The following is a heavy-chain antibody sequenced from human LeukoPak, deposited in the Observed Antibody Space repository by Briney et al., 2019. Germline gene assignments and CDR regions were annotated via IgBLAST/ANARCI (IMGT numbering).Heavy chain of an antibody. CDR3: ATTYGYCSGGSCRNYYYYGMDV. J-gene: IGHJ6*02. V-gene: IGHV1-69*04. CDR1: GGTFSSYA. CDR2: IIPSLGIA. Sequence: SVKVSCKASGGTFSSYAISWVRQAPGQGLEWMGRIIPSLGIANYAQKFQGRVTITADKSTSTAYMELSSLRSEDTAVYYCATTYGYCSGGSCRNYYYYGMDVWGQGTTVTVSS. D-gene: IGHD2-15*01.